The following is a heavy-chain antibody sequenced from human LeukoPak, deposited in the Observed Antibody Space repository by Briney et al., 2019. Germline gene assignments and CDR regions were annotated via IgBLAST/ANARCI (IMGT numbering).Heavy chain of an antibody. J-gene: IGHJ4*02. CDR1: GFTVSSNY. V-gene: IGHV3-66*01. Sequence: GGSLRLSCAASGFTVSSNYMSWVRQAPGKGLEWVSVIYSGGSTYYADSVKGRFTISRDNSKNTLYLQMNSLRAEDTAVYYRARGLSSGWYEGYFDYWGQGTLVTVSS. D-gene: IGHD6-19*01. CDR3: ARGLSSGWYEGYFDY. CDR2: IYSGGST.